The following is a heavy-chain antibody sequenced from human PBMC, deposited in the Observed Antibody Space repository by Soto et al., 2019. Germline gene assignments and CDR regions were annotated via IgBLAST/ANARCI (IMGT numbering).Heavy chain of an antibody. V-gene: IGHV4-31*03. CDR2: IYYSGST. CDR1: GGSISSGGYY. CDR3: AREWSSGYLGNWFDP. Sequence: QVQLQESGPGLVKPSQTLSLTCTVSGGSISSGGYYWSWIRQHPGKGLEWIGYIYYSGSTYYNPSLNSRVTISVDTSKNQFSLNLSSVTAADRAVDYCAREWSSGYLGNWFDPWGQGTLVTVSS. D-gene: IGHD3-22*01. J-gene: IGHJ5*02.